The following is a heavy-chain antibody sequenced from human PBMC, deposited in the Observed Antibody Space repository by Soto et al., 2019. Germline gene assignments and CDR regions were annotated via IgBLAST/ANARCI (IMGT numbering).Heavy chain of an antibody. CDR3: ARHRFNYYDDTVYYYFDY. J-gene: IGHJ4*02. D-gene: IGHD3-22*01. Sequence: GPSVKVSCTASGYSFTSYGISWVRQAPGQGPEWMGWISGHNGNTNHPQSLQGRVTMTTDTSRHTAYMELRSLRSDDTAVYYCARHRFNYYDDTVYYYFDYWGQGTLVTVSS. V-gene: IGHV1-18*04. CDR1: GYSFTSYG. CDR2: ISGHNGNT.